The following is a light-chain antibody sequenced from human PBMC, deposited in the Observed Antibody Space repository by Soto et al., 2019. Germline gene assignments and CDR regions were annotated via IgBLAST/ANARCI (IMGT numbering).Light chain of an antibody. J-gene: IGLJ2*01. CDR1: SSDVGSYNL. V-gene: IGLV2-23*03. CDR2: EGS. Sequence: QSALTQPASVSGSPGQSITISCTGTSSDVGSYNLVSWYQQHPGKAPKLITYEGSKRPSGVSNRFSGSRSGNTASLTISGLQAEDEADYYCCSYAGSTTFVVFGGGTKLTVL. CDR3: CSYAGSTTFVV.